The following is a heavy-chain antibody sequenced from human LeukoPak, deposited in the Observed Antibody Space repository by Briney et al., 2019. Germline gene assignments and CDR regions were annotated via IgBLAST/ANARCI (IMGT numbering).Heavy chain of an antibody. J-gene: IGHJ4*02. CDR1: GFTFSSYA. Sequence: GGSLRLSCAASGFTFSSYAMSWVRQAPGKGLEWVSAISGSGGSTYYADSVKGRFTISRDNSKNTLYLQMNSLRAEDTAVYYCAKARDYYSSSWYGDYWGQGTLVTVSS. D-gene: IGHD6-13*01. CDR3: AKARDYYSSSWYGDY. V-gene: IGHV3-23*01. CDR2: ISGSGGST.